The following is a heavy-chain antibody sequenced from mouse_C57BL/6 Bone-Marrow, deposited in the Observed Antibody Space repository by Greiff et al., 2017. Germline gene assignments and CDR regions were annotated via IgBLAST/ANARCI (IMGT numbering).Heavy chain of an antibody. CDR2: IFPGSGST. D-gene: IGHD1-1*01. Sequence: VQLQQSGPELVKPGASVKISCKASGYTFTDYYINWVKQRPGQGLEWIGWIFPGSGSTYYNEKFKGKATLTVDKSSSTAYMLLSSLTSEDSAVYFCARWDYYGSSYRYYAMDYWGQGTSVTVSS. J-gene: IGHJ4*01. CDR1: GYTFTDYY. V-gene: IGHV1-75*01. CDR3: ARWDYYGSSYRYYAMDY.